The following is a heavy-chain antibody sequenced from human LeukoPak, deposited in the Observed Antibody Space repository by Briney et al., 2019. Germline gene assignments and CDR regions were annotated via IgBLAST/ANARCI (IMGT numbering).Heavy chain of an antibody. CDR3: ARDRIAARSGTVGPGY. CDR2: INPNSGGT. V-gene: IGHV1-2*02. D-gene: IGHD6-6*01. Sequence: ASVKVSCKASGYTLTGYFMHSVRQAPGHGVEWMGWINPNSGGTNYAQKFQGRITMTRDTSISTAYMELSSLRSDETAVYYCARDRIAARSGTVGPGYWGQGTLVTVSS. CDR1: GYTLTGYF. J-gene: IGHJ4*02.